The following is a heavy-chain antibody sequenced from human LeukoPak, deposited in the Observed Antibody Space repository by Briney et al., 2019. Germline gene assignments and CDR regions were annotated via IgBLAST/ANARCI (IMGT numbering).Heavy chain of an antibody. CDR1: GFTINNDD. CDR3: ARASYYYDTTGLGAVDI. D-gene: IGHD3-22*01. Sequence: GASLRLSCAASGFTINNDDISWVRQAPRKGLEGVSGSNWNSDNIGYADSVKGRFTISRDDAKNSLFLQMNSLRTEDTALYYCARASYYYDTTGLGAVDIWGQGTMVTVSS. CDR2: SNWNSDNI. V-gene: IGHV3-9*01. J-gene: IGHJ3*02.